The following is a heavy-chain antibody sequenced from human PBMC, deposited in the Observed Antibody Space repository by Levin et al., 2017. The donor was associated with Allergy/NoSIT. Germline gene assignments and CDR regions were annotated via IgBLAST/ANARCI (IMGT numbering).Heavy chain of an antibody. J-gene: IGHJ4*02. CDR2: IYSDGRT. V-gene: IGHV3-66*02. CDR1: GFTVSSNY. D-gene: IGHD3-10*01. CDR3: IPLRGGSLRY. Sequence: GGSLRLSCAASGFTVSSNYMSWVRQAPGKGLEWVSFIYSDGRTYYADSVKGRFTISRDNSQNTLYLQMNSLRPEDTAVYYCIPLRGGSLRYWGQGTLVTVSS.